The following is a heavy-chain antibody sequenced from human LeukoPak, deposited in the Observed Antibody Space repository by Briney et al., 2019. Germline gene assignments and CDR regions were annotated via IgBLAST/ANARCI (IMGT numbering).Heavy chain of an antibody. CDR3: ARGRYYFWSGYPNNWFDP. CDR1: GFTFSSYA. J-gene: IGHJ5*02. V-gene: IGHV3-23*01. Sequence: GGSLRLSCAASGFTFSSYAMTWVRQAPGKGLEWVSGISGSGSSTYYADSVKGRFTMSRDNSKNTLYLQMNSLTADDTAVYYCARGRYYFWSGYPNNWFDPWGQGTLVTVSS. CDR2: ISGSGSST. D-gene: IGHD3-3*01.